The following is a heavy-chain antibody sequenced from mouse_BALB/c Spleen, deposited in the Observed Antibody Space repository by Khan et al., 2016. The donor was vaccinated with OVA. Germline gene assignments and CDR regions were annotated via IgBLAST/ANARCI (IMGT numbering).Heavy chain of an antibody. V-gene: IGHV1S81*02. CDR2: INPSNGDT. CDR3: SRTGYGSPFAY. Sequence: VQLQESGAELVKPGASVKLSCKASGYTLTTYYMYWVNQRPGQGLEWMGGINPSNGDTYSKEGFRNKATLTVDKSSSSAYMQLSGLTSEDSAVYYCSRTGYGSPFAYWGQGTLVTVSA. CDR1: GYTLTTYY. D-gene: IGHD1-1*02. J-gene: IGHJ3*01.